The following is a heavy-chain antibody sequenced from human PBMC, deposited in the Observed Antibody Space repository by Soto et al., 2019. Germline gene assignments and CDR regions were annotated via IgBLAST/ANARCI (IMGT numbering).Heavy chain of an antibody. D-gene: IGHD2-15*01. CDR1: GYTFTNSD. CDR2: MNPDSGHA. Sequence: GASVKVSCKASGYTFTNSDINWVLQPPGQGLEWMGWMNPDSGHAAYAQKFQGRVTLTTSTSTSTVYMEMRSLGSEDTAVYYCARRPHCSGGICYYGLDNWGQGTLVTVSS. J-gene: IGHJ4*02. CDR3: ARRPHCSGGICYYGLDN. V-gene: IGHV1-8*01.